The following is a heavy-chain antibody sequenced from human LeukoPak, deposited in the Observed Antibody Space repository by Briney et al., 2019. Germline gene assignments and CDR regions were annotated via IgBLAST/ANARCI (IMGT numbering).Heavy chain of an antibody. CDR2: VSNSGSYT. CDR1: GFTFSDEY. CDR3: ARSRGAGPGAHFDY. Sequence: AGSLRLSCAASGFTFSDEYMSWIRQAPGKGLEWVSYVSNSGSYTNYADSVMGQITISRDNAKSSLYLQMNSVRAEDTAVYYCARSRGAGPGAHFDYWGQGTV. D-gene: IGHD6-19*01. V-gene: IGHV3-11*03. J-gene: IGHJ4*02.